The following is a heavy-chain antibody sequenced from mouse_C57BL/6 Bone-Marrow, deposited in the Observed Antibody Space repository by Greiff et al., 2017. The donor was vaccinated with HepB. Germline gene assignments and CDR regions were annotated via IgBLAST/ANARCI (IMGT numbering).Heavy chain of an antibody. D-gene: IGHD2-3*01. CDR1: GYTFTSYG. V-gene: IGHV1-81*01. CDR2: IYPRSGNT. Sequence: VQLQQSGAELARPGASVKLSCKASGYTFTSYGISWVKQRTGQGLEWIGEIYPRSGNTYYNEKFKGKATLTADKSSSTAYMELRSLTSEDSAVYFCARSDGYRSWFAYWGQGTLVTVSA. CDR3: ARSDGYRSWFAY. J-gene: IGHJ3*01.